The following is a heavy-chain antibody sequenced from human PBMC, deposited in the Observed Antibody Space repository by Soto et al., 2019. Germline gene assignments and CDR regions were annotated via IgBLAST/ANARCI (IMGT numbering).Heavy chain of an antibody. D-gene: IGHD3-10*01. CDR3: ARGIRVVRGVMVSYYYGMDV. J-gene: IGHJ6*02. V-gene: IGHV3-48*01. Sequence: PGGSRRLSCRDSGFTCTPYVRNWVRQAPGKGLERVASMSCTSSSIYYADAVKGRLTISRDNAISSLNLHMTWLKRQETACYYYARGIRVVRGVMVSYYYGMDVWGQGTTVTVSS. CDR2: MSCTSSSI. CDR1: GFTCTPYV.